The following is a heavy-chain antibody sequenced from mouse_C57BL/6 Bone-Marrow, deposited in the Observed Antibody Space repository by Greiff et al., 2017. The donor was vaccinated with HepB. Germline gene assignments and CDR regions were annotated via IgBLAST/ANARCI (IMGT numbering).Heavy chain of an antibody. CDR3: ARGAYFLAWFAY. Sequence: EVKLMESGPGLVKPSQSLSLTCSVTGYSITSGYYWNWIRQFPGNKLEWMGYISYDGSNNYNPSLKNRISITRDTSKNQFFLKLNSVTTEVTATYYCARGAYFLAWFAYWGQGTLVTVSA. J-gene: IGHJ3*01. V-gene: IGHV3-6*01. D-gene: IGHD2-10*01. CDR2: ISYDGSN. CDR1: GYSITSGYY.